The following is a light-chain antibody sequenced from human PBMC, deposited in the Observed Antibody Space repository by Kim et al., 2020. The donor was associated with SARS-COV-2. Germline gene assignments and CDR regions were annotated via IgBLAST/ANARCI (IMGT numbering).Light chain of an antibody. CDR1: SSNSGAGFD. J-gene: IGLJ2*01. CDR2: GNN. CDR3: QSYDSSLSGLV. Sequence: RVTLSCTVSSSNSGAGFDVHWYQQLPGTTPKLLIYGNNNRPSGVPDRFSGSKSGTSASLDITGLQAEDEADYYCQSYDSSLSGLVFGGGTQLTVL. V-gene: IGLV1-40*01.